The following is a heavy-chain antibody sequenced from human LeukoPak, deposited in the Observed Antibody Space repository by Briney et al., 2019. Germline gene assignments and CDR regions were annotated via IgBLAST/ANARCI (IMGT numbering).Heavy chain of an antibody. J-gene: IGHJ4*02. Sequence: ASVKVSCKASGYTFTGYYMHWVRQAPGQGLEWMGWINPNSGGTNYAQKFQGRVTMTRDTSISTAYMELSRLRSDDTAVYYCARGGIKYSSSRPFDYWGQGTLVTVSS. CDR2: INPNSGGT. CDR1: GYTFTGYY. V-gene: IGHV1-2*02. D-gene: IGHD6-6*01. CDR3: ARGGIKYSSSRPFDY.